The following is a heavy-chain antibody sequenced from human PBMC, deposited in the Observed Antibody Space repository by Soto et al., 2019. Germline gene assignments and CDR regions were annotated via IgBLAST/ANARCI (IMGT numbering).Heavy chain of an antibody. J-gene: IGHJ3*02. CDR1: GDSVSSNSAA. Sequence: SQTLSLTCAISGDSVSSNSAAWNWIRQSPSRGLEWLGRTYYRSKWYNDYAVSAKSRITINPDTSKNQFSLQLNSVTPEDTAVYYCARDRKKYYYDSSGYYWSADAFDIWGQGTMVTVSS. D-gene: IGHD3-22*01. CDR2: TYYRSKWYN. V-gene: IGHV6-1*01. CDR3: ARDRKKYYYDSSGYYWSADAFDI.